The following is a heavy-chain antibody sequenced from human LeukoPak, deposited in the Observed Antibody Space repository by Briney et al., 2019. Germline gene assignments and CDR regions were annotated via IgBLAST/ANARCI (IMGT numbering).Heavy chain of an antibody. J-gene: IGHJ4*02. Sequence: SQTLSLTCTVSGASISGSGYYLGWIRQPPGKELEWIGNIYYTGSTYYNASLQSRVTISIDTSKNQFSLRLNSVTAADTAMYYCVKSGGYGLIDYWGQGTLVTVSS. CDR2: IYYTGST. CDR1: GASISGSGYY. V-gene: IGHV4-39*01. D-gene: IGHD1-26*01. CDR3: VKSGGYGLIDY.